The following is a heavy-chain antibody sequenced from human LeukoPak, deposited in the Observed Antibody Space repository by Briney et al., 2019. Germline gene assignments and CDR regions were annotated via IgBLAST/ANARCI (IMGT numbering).Heavy chain of an antibody. CDR2: IYYSGST. Sequence: SETLSLTCTVSGGSISSYYWSWIRQPPGKGLEWIGYIYYSGSTNYNPSLKSRVTISVDTSKNQFPLKLSSVTAADTAVYYCARGGGDGYSFDYWGQGTLVTVPS. CDR3: ARGGGDGYSFDY. CDR1: GGSISSYY. D-gene: IGHD5-24*01. V-gene: IGHV4-59*01. J-gene: IGHJ4*02.